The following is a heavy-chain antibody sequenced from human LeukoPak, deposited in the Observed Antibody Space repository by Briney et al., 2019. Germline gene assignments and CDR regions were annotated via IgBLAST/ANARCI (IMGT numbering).Heavy chain of an antibody. V-gene: IGHV3-53*01. CDR2: IYNDGST. CDR3: ARNILFAFDI. Sequence: GGSLRLSCAASGFAFSTAWMTWVRQAPGKGLEWVSIIYNDGSTYYADSMKGRSTISRDNSKNTLYLQVNSLRAEDTAMYYCARNILFAFDIWGQGTMVTVSS. J-gene: IGHJ3*02. CDR1: GFAFSTAW. D-gene: IGHD2/OR15-2a*01.